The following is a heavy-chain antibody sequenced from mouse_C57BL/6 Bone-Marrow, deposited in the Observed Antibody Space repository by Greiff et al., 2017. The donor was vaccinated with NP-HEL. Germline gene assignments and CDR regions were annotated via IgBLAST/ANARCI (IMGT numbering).Heavy chain of an antibody. J-gene: IGHJ1*03. CDR3: ARQGLRIAFDV. CDR2: ISSGGSYT. V-gene: IGHV5-6*01. CDR1: GFTFSSYG. Sequence: EVKLMDSGGDLVKPGGSLKLSCAASGFTFSSYGMSWVRQTPDKRLEWVATISSGGSYTYYPDSVKGRFTISRDNAKNTLYLQMSSLKSDDTAMYYCARQGLRIAFDVWGTGTTVTVSS. D-gene: IGHD1-1*01.